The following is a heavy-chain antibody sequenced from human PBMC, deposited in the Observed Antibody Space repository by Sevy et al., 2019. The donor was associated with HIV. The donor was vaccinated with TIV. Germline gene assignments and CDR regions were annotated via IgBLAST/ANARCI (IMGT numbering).Heavy chain of an antibody. V-gene: IGHV3-7*01. CDR3: ARGGDDGAFDI. CDR2: IKQGGSEK. D-gene: IGHD2-21*02. Sequence: GGSLRLSCAASGFTFSNYLMSWVRQAPGKGLEWVANIKQGGSEKYYVDSVKGRFTISRDNAKNSLYLQMNSLRVEDTAVDYCARGGDDGAFDIWGQGTMVTVSS. CDR1: GFTFSNYL. J-gene: IGHJ3*02.